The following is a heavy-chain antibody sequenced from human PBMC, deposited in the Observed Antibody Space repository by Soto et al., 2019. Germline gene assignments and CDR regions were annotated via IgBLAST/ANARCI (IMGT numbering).Heavy chain of an antibody. D-gene: IGHD3-22*01. CDR2: INPSGGYT. CDR1: GYTFTSYY. CDR3: ARHAPPRYYDSSGYYPFDY. J-gene: IGHJ4*02. Sequence: ASVKVSCKASGYTFTSYYMNWVRQAPGQRLERLGIINPSGGYTTYAQRFLGRVTMTSDTSTSTVHMELGSLTSEDTAVYYCARHAPPRYYDSSGYYPFDYWGQGTLVTVSS. V-gene: IGHV1-46*01.